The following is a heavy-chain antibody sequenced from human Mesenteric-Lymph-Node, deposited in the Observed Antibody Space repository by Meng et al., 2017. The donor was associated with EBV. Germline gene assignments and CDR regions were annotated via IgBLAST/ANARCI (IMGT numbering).Heavy chain of an antibody. CDR2: IYYDDDK. CDR3: AHSGVVNSLDY. J-gene: IGHJ4*02. CDR1: GFSFSTRGVA. Sequence: QITLKESGPTLVKPTQTLTLTCTFSGFSFSTRGVAVGWIRQPPGKDLEWLALIYYDDDKRYSPSLKSRLTITKDTSKNQVVLTMTNMDPVDTATYYCAHSGVVNSLDYWGQGSMVTVSS. V-gene: IGHV2-5*02. D-gene: IGHD2-21*01.